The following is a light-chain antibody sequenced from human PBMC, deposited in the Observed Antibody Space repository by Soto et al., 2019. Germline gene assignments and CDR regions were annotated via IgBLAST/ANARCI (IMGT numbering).Light chain of an antibody. CDR3: QQYGSSPLT. V-gene: IGKV3-20*01. Sequence: EVVMTQSPATLSVSPGEGATLSCRASQTISSNLAWYQQKPGQAPRLVIFDASTRATGIPDRFSGRGSGTDFTLTISRLEPEDFAVYYCQQYGSSPLTFGPGTKVDIK. CDR2: DAS. CDR1: QTISSN. J-gene: IGKJ3*01.